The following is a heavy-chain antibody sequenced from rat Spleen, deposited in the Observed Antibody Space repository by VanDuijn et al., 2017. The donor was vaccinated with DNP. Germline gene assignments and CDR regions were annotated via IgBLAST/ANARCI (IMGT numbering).Heavy chain of an antibody. Sequence: EVQLVETGGDLVPPGGSLKLSCVASGFTFSTYWMFWIRQAPGKGLEWVATIIYDGSSTYYGDSVKGRFTISRDNAERTVYLQMNSLRSEDIATYYCAREDYATTFAYWGQGTLVTVSS. CDR1: GFTFSTYW. V-gene: IGHV5-58*01. CDR3: AREDYATTFAY. CDR2: IIYDGSST. D-gene: IGHD1-11*01. J-gene: IGHJ3*01.